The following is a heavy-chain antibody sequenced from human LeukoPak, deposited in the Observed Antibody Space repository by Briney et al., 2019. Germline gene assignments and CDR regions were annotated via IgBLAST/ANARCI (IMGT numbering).Heavy chain of an antibody. D-gene: IGHD3-22*01. Sequence: GGSLRLSCAASGFTVSSNYMNWVRQAPGKGLVWVSRIKTGGSDTAYADSVKGRFTISRDSAKNTLYLQMNSLRPEDTAVYYCAFHNSSGNFGYWGQGTLVTVSS. CDR3: AFHNSSGNFGY. CDR1: GFTVSSNY. CDR2: IKTGGSDT. V-gene: IGHV3-74*01. J-gene: IGHJ4*02.